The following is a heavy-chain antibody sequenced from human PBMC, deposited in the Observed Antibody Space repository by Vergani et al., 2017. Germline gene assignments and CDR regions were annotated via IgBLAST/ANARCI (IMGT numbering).Heavy chain of an antibody. CDR2: ISGSGGST. V-gene: IGHV3-23*04. Sequence: EVQLEESGGGLVLPGRSLRLSCVASGFTSAGYAMHWVRQAPGKGLEWVSAISGSGGSTYYADSVEGRFTISRDNSKNTLYLQMNSLRAEDTAVYYCAKDGVVLWFGEYQSDYWGQGTLVTVSS. CDR3: AKDGVVLWFGEYQSDY. D-gene: IGHD3-10*01. J-gene: IGHJ4*02. CDR1: GFTSAGYA.